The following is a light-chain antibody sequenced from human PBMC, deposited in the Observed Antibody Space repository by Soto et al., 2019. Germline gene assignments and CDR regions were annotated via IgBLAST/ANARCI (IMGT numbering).Light chain of an antibody. CDR1: QSISYK. Sequence: DIQMTQSPSTLSASVGDRVTITCRASQSISYKLAWYQHKPGKAPKLLIYDASGLQSGVPSRFSGSGSGTEFILTISSLQPDDFATYFCQQYHTYSYTFGQGTKVDIK. CDR2: DAS. V-gene: IGKV1-5*01. J-gene: IGKJ2*01. CDR3: QQYHTYSYT.